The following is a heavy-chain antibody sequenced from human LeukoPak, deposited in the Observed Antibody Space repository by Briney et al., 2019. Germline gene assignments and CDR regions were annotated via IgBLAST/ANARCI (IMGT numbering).Heavy chain of an antibody. D-gene: IGHD5-12*01. Sequence: SETLSLTRAVYGGSFSGYYWSWIRQPPGKGLEWLGEINHSGSTNSSPSLTSRVTISVDTSNNQFSLKLRSVTAADTAVYYCARGSLALIDYWGQGTLVTVSS. CDR3: ARGSLALIDY. V-gene: IGHV4-34*01. CDR2: INHSGST. J-gene: IGHJ4*02. CDR1: GGSFSGYY.